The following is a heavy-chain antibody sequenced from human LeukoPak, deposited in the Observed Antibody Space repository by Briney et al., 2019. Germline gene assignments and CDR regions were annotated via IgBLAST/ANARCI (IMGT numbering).Heavy chain of an antibody. V-gene: IGHV4-39*01. CDR2: VYSTGTT. J-gene: IGHJ5*01. CDR3: ARLPTGYPNWFDS. CDR1: GGSVNTTPYY. Sequence: KPSETLSLTCTVSGGSVNTTPYYWAWIRQPPGKGLEWIGNVYSTGTTYYNASLRSRATISVDTSRNQFSLNLNSVTAADTAIYFCARLPTGYPNWFDSWGQGILVTVS. D-gene: IGHD3-9*01.